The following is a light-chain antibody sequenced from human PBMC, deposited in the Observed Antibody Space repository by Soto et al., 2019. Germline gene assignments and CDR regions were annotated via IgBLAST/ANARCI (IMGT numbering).Light chain of an antibody. CDR1: QSVLYSSNNKNY. CDR3: QQYESTPPT. CDR2: WAS. J-gene: IGKJ2*01. Sequence: DIVMTQSPDSLAVSLGERATINCKSSQSVLYSSNNKNYLAWYQQRPGQPPKLLIYWASTRESGVPDRFSGSVSGTDFTLTNTSLQAEDVAVYYCQQYESTPPTFGQGTKLEIK. V-gene: IGKV4-1*01.